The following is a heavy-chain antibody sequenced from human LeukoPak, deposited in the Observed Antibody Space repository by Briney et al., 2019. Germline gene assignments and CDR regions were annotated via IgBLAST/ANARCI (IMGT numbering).Heavy chain of an antibody. CDR3: VKDRAYDSSWLFDY. CDR2: IGWSSGTI. Sequence: GGSLRLSCAASGFTFDDYAMHWVRQPPGKGLEWGSGIGWSSGTIGYADSVKGRFTISRDNAKNSLYLQMNSLRAEDTALYYCVKDRAYDSSWLFDYWGQGTLVTVSS. D-gene: IGHD6-13*01. J-gene: IGHJ4*02. V-gene: IGHV3-9*01. CDR1: GFTFDDYA.